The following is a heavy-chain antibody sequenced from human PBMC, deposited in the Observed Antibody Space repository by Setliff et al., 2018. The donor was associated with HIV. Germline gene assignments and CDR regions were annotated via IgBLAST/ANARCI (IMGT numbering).Heavy chain of an antibody. CDR1: GDSINSGTYY. CDR3: ARDNSYYYGSGSHYWYGMDV. J-gene: IGHJ6*01. Sequence: PSETLSLTCTVSGDSINSGTYYWSWIRQPAGKGLEWIGRLHLSWDTNYNPSLKSRVTMSIDTSKNQFSLKLSSVTAADTAVYYCARDNSYYYGSGSHYWYGMDVWGQGTTVTVSS. D-gene: IGHD3-10*01. CDR2: LHLSWDT. V-gene: IGHV4-61*02.